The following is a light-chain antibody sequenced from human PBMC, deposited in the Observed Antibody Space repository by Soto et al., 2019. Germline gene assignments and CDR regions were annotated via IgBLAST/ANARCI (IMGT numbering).Light chain of an antibody. V-gene: IGKV1-5*01. CDR1: QGISRW. CDR3: QQYNSYPWT. CDR2: DVS. J-gene: IGKJ1*01. Sequence: DIQMTQSPSTLSASVGDRVTITCRASQGISRWLAWYQQKPGKAPKVLIYDVSSLESGVPSRFSGSGSGTEFTLTISSLQPDDFATYYCQQYNSYPWTFGQGTKVDIK.